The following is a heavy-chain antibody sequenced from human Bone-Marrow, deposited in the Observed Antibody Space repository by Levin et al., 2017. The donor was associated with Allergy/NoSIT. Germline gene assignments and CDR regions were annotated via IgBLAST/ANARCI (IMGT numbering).Heavy chain of an antibody. CDR2: IYPAHSET. J-gene: IGHJ6*03. Sequence: GGSLRLSCKGSGSNFDNYWIGWVRQMPGKGLEWMGIIYPAHSETRYSPSFEGQVTISVGKSIATSYLQWSSLTASDTAMYYCARHFGGFCSTTTCYEAYYFHYYMDVWGRGTTVTVSS. CDR1: GSNFDNYW. V-gene: IGHV5-51*01. D-gene: IGHD2-2*01. CDR3: ARHFGGFCSTTTCYEAYYFHYYMDV.